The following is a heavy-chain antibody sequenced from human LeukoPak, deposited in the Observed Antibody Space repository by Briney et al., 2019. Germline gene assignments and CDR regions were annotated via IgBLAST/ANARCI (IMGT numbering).Heavy chain of an antibody. Sequence: SETLSLTCTVSGGSISSGDYYWSWIRQPPGKGLEWIGYIYYSGSTYYNPSLKSRVTISVDTSNNQFSLKLSSVTAADTAVYYCARESATTIVVVPAARWFDPWGQGTLVTVSS. CDR3: ARESATTIVVVPAARWFDP. J-gene: IGHJ5*02. V-gene: IGHV4-30-4*08. CDR2: IYYSGST. CDR1: GGSISSGDYY. D-gene: IGHD2-2*01.